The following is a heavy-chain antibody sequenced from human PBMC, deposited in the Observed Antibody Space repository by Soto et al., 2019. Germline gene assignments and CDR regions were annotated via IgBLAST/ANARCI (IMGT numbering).Heavy chain of an antibody. J-gene: IGHJ6*02. Sequence: GGSVRLSCAASGFTFSTYWMHWVRQAPGKGLVWVSRVMSDGITTSYADPGKGRVTISRDNSKKTLYLQMNSLRVEDTAVYYCAKAYASGTYKAIYYYYYGMDVWGQGTKVTVSS. CDR2: VMSDGITT. V-gene: IGHV3-74*01. CDR3: AKAYASGTYKAIYYYYYGMDV. CDR1: GFTFSTYW. D-gene: IGHD3-10*01.